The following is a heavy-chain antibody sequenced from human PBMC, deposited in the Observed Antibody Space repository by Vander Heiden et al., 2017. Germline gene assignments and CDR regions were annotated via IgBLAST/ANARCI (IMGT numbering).Heavy chain of an antibody. J-gene: IGHJ5*02. D-gene: IGHD2-8*01. V-gene: IGHV3-30*01. CDR2: ISYDGSNK. Sequence: QVQLVESGGGAVQPGRSLRLSCAASGFTFSGYAMHWVRQAPGKGLEWVAVISYDGSNKYFADSVRDRFTISRDKSKNTMYLQMNGLRAEDTAVYYFAREPGVYGEPFWFNPCGQGTLVTVSS. CDR3: AREPGVYGEPFWFNP. CDR1: GFTFSGYA.